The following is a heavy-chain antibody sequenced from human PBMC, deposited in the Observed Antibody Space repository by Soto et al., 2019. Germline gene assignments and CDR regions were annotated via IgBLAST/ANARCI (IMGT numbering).Heavy chain of an antibody. CDR2: ISNSGTYT. J-gene: IGHJ4*02. Sequence: QVQLVESGGGLVKPGGSLKLSCAASGFTFSDYYMSWIRQAPGKGLEWISYISNSGTYTKYADSVKGRFTISRDNAKTSVYLHMSSLRADDTAVYYCARGKAVEYWGQGTLVTVSS. V-gene: IGHV3-11*05. CDR3: ARGKAVEY. CDR1: GFTFSDYY.